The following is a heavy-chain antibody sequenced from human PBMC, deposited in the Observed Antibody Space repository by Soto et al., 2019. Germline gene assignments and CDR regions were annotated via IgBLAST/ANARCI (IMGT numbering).Heavy chain of an antibody. CDR2: ISYDGTNK. CDR3: ARQHEYAFDS. Sequence: GGSLRLSCAASGFTFSNYGMHWVRQAPGKGLEWVLLISYDGTNKHYADSVKGRFTTSRDKSKNTLYLQMNGLRIEDTAVYYCARQHEYAFDSGGQGTMLTVSS. J-gene: IGHJ3*02. V-gene: IGHV3-30*03. CDR1: GFTFSNYG.